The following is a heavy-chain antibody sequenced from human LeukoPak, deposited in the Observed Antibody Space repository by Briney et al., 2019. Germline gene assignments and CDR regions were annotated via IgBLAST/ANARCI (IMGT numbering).Heavy chain of an antibody. CDR3: ARGAPAAISFDY. CDR1: GGSISSGGYY. Sequence: SQTLSLTCTVSGGSISSGGYYWSWIRQPPGKGLEWIGYIYHSGSTYYNPSLKSRVTISVDRSKNQFSLKLSSVTAADTAVYYCARGAPAAISFDYWGQGTLVTVSS. V-gene: IGHV4-30-2*01. D-gene: IGHD2-2*02. J-gene: IGHJ4*02. CDR2: IYHSGST.